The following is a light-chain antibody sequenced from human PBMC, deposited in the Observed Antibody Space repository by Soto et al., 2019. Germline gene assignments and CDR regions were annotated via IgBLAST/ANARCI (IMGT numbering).Light chain of an antibody. V-gene: IGKV3-20*01. Sequence: EFVLTQPPGTLSLSPGARAPLSCRARQTVRNNYLAWYQQKPGQAPKLLIYDASSRATGIPDRFSGGGSGTDFILTISRLEPEDFAVYYCQQFSSYPLTFGGGTKVDIK. CDR2: DAS. CDR1: QTVRNNY. CDR3: QQFSSYPLT. J-gene: IGKJ4*01.